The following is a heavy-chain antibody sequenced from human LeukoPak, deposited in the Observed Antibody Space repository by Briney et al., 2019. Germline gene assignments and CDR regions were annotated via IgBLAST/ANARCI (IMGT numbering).Heavy chain of an antibody. V-gene: IGHV1-18*01. CDR1: GYTFTSYG. D-gene: IGHD2-2*01. CDR3: ARDVYCSSTSCLDSWFDP. CDR2: ISAYNGNT. J-gene: IGHJ5*02. Sequence: ASVKVSCKASGYTFTSYGISWVRQAPGQGLEWMGWISAYNGNTNYAQKLQGRVTMTTDTSTSTAYMELRSLRSDDTAVYYCARDVYCSSTSCLDSWFDPWGQGTLVTVSS.